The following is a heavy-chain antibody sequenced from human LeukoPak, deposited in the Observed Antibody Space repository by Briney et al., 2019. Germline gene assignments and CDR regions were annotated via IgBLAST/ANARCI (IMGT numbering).Heavy chain of an antibody. CDR2: INTNTGNP. Sequence: GASVKVSCKASGYTFTGSYMHWVRQAPGQGLEWMGWINTNTGNPTYAQGFTGRFVFSLDTSVSTAYLQINSLRAEDTAVYYCARDYLVGATELLDLYYFDYWGQGTLVTVSS. CDR3: ARDYLVGATELLDLYYFDY. D-gene: IGHD1-26*01. CDR1: GYTFTGSY. V-gene: IGHV7-4-1*02. J-gene: IGHJ4*02.